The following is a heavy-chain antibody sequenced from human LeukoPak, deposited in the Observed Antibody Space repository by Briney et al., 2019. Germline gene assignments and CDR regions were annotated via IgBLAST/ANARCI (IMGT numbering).Heavy chain of an antibody. CDR3: AKVASQQLGAFSP. Sequence: PGGSLRLSCAASGFTFSSYGMHWVRQAPGKGLEWVAVISYDGSNKYYADSVKGRFTISRDNSKNTLYLQMNSLRAEDTAVYYCAKVASQQLGAFSPWGQGTLVTVSS. D-gene: IGHD6-13*01. J-gene: IGHJ5*02. V-gene: IGHV3-30*18. CDR2: ISYDGSNK. CDR1: GFTFSSYG.